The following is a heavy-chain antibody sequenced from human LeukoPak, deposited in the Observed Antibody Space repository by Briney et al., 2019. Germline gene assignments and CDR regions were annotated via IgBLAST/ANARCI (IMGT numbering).Heavy chain of an antibody. CDR2: IGPTVANI. V-gene: IGHV3-23*01. D-gene: IGHD2-15*01. J-gene: IGHJ4*02. CDR1: GVSLRSHG. CDR3: AKDAARARFES. Sequence: GGTLRLSCAASGVSLRSHGTNSVPAAPGEGLECVSGIGPTVANIYSTDSVKGRFSISRDNSMDTLYLQMNSLRADDTAVYYGAKDAARARFESWGQGSQVTVSS.